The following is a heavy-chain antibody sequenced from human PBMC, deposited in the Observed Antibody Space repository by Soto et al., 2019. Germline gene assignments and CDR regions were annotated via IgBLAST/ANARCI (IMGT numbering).Heavy chain of an antibody. CDR1: GFTFTSSA. Sequence: ASVKVSCKASGFTFTSSAVQWVRQARGQRLEWIGWIVVGSGNTNYAQKFQERVTITRDMSTSTAYMELSSLRSEDTAVYYCAKFSLLRYFDWYLKDNDYWGQGTLVTVSS. D-gene: IGHD3-9*01. CDR2: IVVGSGNT. J-gene: IGHJ4*02. CDR3: AKFSLLRYFDWYLKDNDY. V-gene: IGHV1-58*01.